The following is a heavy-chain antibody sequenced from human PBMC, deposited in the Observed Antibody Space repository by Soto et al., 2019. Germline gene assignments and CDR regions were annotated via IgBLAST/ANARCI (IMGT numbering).Heavy chain of an antibody. CDR2: ITGSGGIT. D-gene: IGHD3-22*01. V-gene: IGHV3-23*01. Sequence: GGSLRLSCAASGFTFSSNAMSWVRQVPGKGLEWVSGITGSGGITHYADSVKGRFTISRDNSRNTLHLQMNSLRAEDTAVYYCARAPSPLSSGYYYFDYWGQGTLVTVSS. J-gene: IGHJ4*02. CDR3: ARAPSPLSSGYYYFDY. CDR1: GFTFSSNA.